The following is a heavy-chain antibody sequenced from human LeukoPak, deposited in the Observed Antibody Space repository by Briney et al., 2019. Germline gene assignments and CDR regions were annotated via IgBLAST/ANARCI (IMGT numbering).Heavy chain of an antibody. CDR2: LYSDGKT. Sequence: PGGSLRLSCAASGFTVNSNYMSWVRQAPGKGLEWVSVLYSDGKTFYADSVRGRFTISRDNSKNTLYLQMNSLRVEDTAVYYCAREGVGITTYFDYWGQGTLVTVSS. D-gene: IGHD1-1*01. CDR1: GFTVNSNY. CDR3: AREGVGITTYFDY. V-gene: IGHV3-53*01. J-gene: IGHJ4*02.